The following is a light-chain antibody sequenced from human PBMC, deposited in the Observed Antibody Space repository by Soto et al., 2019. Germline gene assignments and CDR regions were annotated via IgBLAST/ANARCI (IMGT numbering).Light chain of an antibody. CDR3: QQSYSTHRT. CDR2: KAS. Sequence: DIQITPSPSTLAGSVGDRVTITCRASQTISSWLAWYQQKPGKAPKXLIYKASTLKSGVPSRFSGSGSGTAGTLTISSLQPEDFETYYCQQSYSTHRTFGQGTKVDIK. J-gene: IGKJ1*01. V-gene: IGKV1-5*03. CDR1: QTISSW.